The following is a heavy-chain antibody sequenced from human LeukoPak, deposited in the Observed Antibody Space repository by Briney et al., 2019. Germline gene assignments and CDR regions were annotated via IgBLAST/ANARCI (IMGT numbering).Heavy chain of an antibody. Sequence: GESLKISCKASGYSFSSYWIGWVRQMPGKGLEWMAITNPGDYDARYSPSFQGQVTVSTDRSISTAYMQWSTLKASDTATYYCTKAPTSSLSFFDFWGQGTLVTVSS. CDR3: TKAPTSSLSFFDF. V-gene: IGHV5-51*01. CDR2: TNPGDYDA. D-gene: IGHD5-24*01. CDR1: GYSFSSYW. J-gene: IGHJ4*02.